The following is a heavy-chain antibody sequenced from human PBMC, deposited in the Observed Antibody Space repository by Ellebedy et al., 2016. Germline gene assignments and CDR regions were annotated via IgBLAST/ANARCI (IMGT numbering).Heavy chain of an antibody. CDR2: SRNKANSNTI. Sequence: GGSLRLSXAASGLTFSDHYMDWVRQAPGKGLEWVARSRNKANSNTIEYAASVRGRFTISRDDSRNALFLQMDSLKTEDTAVYYCVSCSSFSNPRHFDYWGQGTLVTVSS. V-gene: IGHV3-72*01. D-gene: IGHD2-2*01. J-gene: IGHJ4*02. CDR1: GLTFSDHY. CDR3: VSCSSFSNPRHFDY.